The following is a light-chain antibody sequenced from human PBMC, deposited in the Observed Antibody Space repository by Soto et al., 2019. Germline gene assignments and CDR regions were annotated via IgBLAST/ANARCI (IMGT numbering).Light chain of an antibody. CDR1: QSLLHSNGYNY. CDR2: LGS. J-gene: IGKJ4*01. CDR3: MQALQTPPT. V-gene: IGKV2-28*01. Sequence: DIVMTQSPLSLPVTPGEPASISCRSSQSLLHSNGYNYLDWYLQKPGQSPQHLIYLGSNRASGVPDRFSGSGSGTDFTLKISRVEAEDVGVYYCMQALQTPPTLGGGTKVDIK.